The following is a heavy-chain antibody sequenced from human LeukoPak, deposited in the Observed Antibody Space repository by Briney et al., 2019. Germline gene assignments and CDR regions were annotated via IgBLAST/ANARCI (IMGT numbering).Heavy chain of an antibody. D-gene: IGHD3-22*01. Sequence: PSETLSLTCTVSGYSISSGYYWGWIRQPPGKGVEWIGSIFHSGSTYYNPSLKSRVTIAVDTSKNQVSLKLSSVTAADTAVYYCARDRPVYYDSSGYRGYFDYWGQGTLVTVSS. CDR2: IFHSGST. V-gene: IGHV4-38-2*02. CDR3: ARDRPVYYDSSGYRGYFDY. CDR1: GYSISSGYY. J-gene: IGHJ4*02.